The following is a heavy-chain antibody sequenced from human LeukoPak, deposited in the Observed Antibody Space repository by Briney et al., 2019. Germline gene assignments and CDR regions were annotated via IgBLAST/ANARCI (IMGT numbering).Heavy chain of an antibody. CDR2: INHNGNVN. CDR1: GFTFSSYW. Sequence: GGSLRLSCAASGFTFSSYWMNWARQAPGKGLEWVASINHNGNVNYYVDSVKGRFTISRDNAKNSLYLQMNSLRAEDTAVYYCARRRYNWNAIDYWGQGTLVTVSS. V-gene: IGHV3-7*03. D-gene: IGHD1-20*01. CDR3: ARRRYNWNAIDY. J-gene: IGHJ4*02.